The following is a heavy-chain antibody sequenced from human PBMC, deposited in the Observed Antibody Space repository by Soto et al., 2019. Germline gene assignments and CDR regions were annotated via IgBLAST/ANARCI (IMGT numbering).Heavy chain of an antibody. J-gene: IGHJ4*02. CDR2: IKNKANSYTT. CDR1: GFIFSDHY. D-gene: IGHD1-26*01. CDR3: TRISLVGATGGRYFDY. Sequence: VQLVESGGGLVQPGGSLRLSCAASGFIFSDHYMDWVRQAPGKGLEWVGRIKNKANSYTTEYAASVKGRFTISRDDSQHSLYMQMNSLNTEDTAVYYCTRISLVGATGGRYFDYWGQGTLLTVSS. V-gene: IGHV3-72*01.